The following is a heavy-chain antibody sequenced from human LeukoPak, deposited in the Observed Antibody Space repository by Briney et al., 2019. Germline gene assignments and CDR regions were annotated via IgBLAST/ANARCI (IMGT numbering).Heavy chain of an antibody. V-gene: IGHV1-18*01. J-gene: IGHJ4*02. CDR2: ISAYNGNT. CDR1: GYTFTGYG. Sequence: ASVKVSCKASGYTFTGYGINWVRQAPGQGLEWMGWISAYNGNTNYAQKFQGRVIMTTDTLTSTAYMELMSLRSDDTAVYYCARFLIGGGSPHYFDYWGQGTLVTVSS. CDR3: ARFLIGGGSPHYFDY. D-gene: IGHD2-15*01.